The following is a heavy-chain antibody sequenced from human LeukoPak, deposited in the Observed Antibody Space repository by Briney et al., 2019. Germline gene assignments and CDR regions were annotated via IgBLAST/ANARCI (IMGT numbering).Heavy chain of an antibody. CDR3: ARAYCGGDCYPYAFDI. CDR1: GFTSSDYW. Sequence: GGSLRLSCAASGFTSSDYWMHWVRQAPGKGPGWVSRINSDGTTTTYADSVKGRFTISRDNAKNTLYVQMSSLRAEDTAVYYCARAYCGGDCYPYAFDIWGQGTMVTVSS. D-gene: IGHD2-21*02. V-gene: IGHV3-74*01. J-gene: IGHJ3*02. CDR2: INSDGTTT.